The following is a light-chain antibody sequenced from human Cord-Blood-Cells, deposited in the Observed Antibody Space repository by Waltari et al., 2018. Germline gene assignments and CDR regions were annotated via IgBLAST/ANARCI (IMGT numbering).Light chain of an antibody. J-gene: IGLJ3*02. CDR1: SSTVGGYNL. Sequence: SALTQPAPVSGSPGQSIPTSCTGTSSTVGGYNLISWYQQHPGKSPKPMIYEGGKRPSGVSNRFSGYKSGNTASLTISGLQAEDEADYYCCSYAGSSSWVFGGGTKLTVL. CDR2: EGG. V-gene: IGLV2-23*01. CDR3: CSYAGSSSWV.